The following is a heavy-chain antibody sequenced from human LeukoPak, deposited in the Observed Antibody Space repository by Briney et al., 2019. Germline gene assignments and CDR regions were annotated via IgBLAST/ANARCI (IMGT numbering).Heavy chain of an antibody. J-gene: IGHJ4*02. CDR2: IYASGST. D-gene: IGHD2/OR15-2a*01. CDR3: ARDFYGDDGHHPFDY. Sequence: SETLSLPCSVSGGSISNYYWIWIRQPAGKRLEWIGRIYASGSTNYNPSLKSRVTISMDKSKNHVSLNLKSVTAADTGFYYCARDFYGDDGHHPFDYWGQGIQVTVSS. V-gene: IGHV4-4*07. CDR1: GGSISNYY.